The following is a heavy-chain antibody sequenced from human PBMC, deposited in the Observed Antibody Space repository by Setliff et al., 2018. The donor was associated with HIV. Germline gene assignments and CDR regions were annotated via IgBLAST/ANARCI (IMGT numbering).Heavy chain of an antibody. CDR1: GGSISSYY. D-gene: IGHD3-22*01. Sequence: LSLTCTVSGGSISSYYRSWIRQPPGKGLEWIGYINTSGTTNYNPSLKSRVTISVDTSKNQFSLKLSSVTAADTAVYFCARQTYYYDNSGHNWFDPWGQGTLVTVSS. J-gene: IGHJ5*02. CDR2: INTSGTT. CDR3: ARQTYYYDNSGHNWFDP. V-gene: IGHV4-4*09.